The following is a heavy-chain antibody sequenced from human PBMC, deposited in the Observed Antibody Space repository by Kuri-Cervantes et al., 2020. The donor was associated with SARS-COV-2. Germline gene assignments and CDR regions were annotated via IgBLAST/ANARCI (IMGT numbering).Heavy chain of an antibody. V-gene: IGHV3-11*05. CDR1: GFTFSDYY. Sequence: GESLKISCAASGFTFSDYYMSWIRQAPGKGLEWVSYISSSSSYTNYADSVKGRFTISRDNSKNTLYLQMNSLRAEDTAVYYCARDRWQWLVKEGAFDIWGQGTIVTVSS. CDR2: ISSSSSYT. J-gene: IGHJ3*02. CDR3: ARDRWQWLVKEGAFDI. D-gene: IGHD6-19*01.